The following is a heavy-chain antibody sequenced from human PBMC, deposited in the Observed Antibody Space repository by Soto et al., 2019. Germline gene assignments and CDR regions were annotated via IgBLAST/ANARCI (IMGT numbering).Heavy chain of an antibody. Sequence: EVQLLESGGGLVQPGGSLRLSCAASGFTFSAYAMNWIRQAPGKGLKWVSSISRSADSTKYADSGKGRFTIARENSRNTVYLQMTRRRAEDSAIYAGAKKGETTPGPFEIGGQGTVVTVSS. CDR1: GFTFSAYA. J-gene: IGHJ3*02. V-gene: IGHV3-23*01. CDR3: AKKGETTPGPFEI. CDR2: ISRSADST. D-gene: IGHD2-21*01.